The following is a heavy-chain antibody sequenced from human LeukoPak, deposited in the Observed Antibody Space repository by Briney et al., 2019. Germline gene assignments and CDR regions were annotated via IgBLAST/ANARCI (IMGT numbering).Heavy chain of an antibody. D-gene: IGHD6-6*01. CDR3: ARGSEGSSLNWFDP. CDR1: GFTFSSYA. V-gene: IGHV3-23*01. Sequence: SGGSLRLSCAASGFTFSSYAMSWVRQAPGKGLEWVSLISGSGGTTYYADSVKGRFTISRDNSKNTLYLQMNSLRAEDTAVYYCARGSEGSSLNWFDPWGQGTLVTVSS. J-gene: IGHJ5*02. CDR2: ISGSGGTT.